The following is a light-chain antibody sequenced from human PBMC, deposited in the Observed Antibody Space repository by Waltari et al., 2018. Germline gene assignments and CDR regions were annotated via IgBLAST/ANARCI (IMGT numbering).Light chain of an antibody. CDR1: SSDVGGYNY. CDR3: CSYAGTHVV. V-gene: IGLV2-11*01. J-gene: IGLJ2*01. CDR2: DVS. Sequence: QSALTQPRSVSGSPGQSVTIPCTGTSSDVGGYNYVSWDQQHPGKAPKHMIYDVSKRPAGVADRFSGSKSGNRASLTISGLQAEDEADYYCCSYAGTHVVFGGGTKLTVL.